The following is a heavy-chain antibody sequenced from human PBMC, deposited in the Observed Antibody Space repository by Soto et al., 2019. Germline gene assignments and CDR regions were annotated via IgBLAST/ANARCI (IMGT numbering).Heavy chain of an antibody. Sequence: SETLSLTCTVSGGSISSYYWSWIRQPPGKGLEWIGYIYYSGSTNYNPSLKSRVTISVGTSKNQFSLKLSSVTAADTAVYYCARGTSGQDYYYYYMDVWGKGTTVTVSS. CDR3: ARGTSGQDYYYYYMDV. V-gene: IGHV4-59*01. J-gene: IGHJ6*03. D-gene: IGHD4-17*01. CDR2: IYYSGST. CDR1: GGSISSYY.